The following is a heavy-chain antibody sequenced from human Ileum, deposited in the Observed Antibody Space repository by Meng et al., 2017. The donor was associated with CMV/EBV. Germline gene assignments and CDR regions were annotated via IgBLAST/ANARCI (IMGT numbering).Heavy chain of an antibody. D-gene: IGHD2-15*01. V-gene: IGHV1-18*01. J-gene: IGHJ6*02. CDR3: ARAGSGRSSSSCYLCPMDV. Sequence: ASVKVSCKTSGYTFSEYGISWVRQAPGEGLEWMGWISAYSNHTKYAQKLQGRVTMTTDPSTSTAFMELRRLRSDDTAVYFCARAGSGRSSSSCYLCPMDVWGQGTTVTVSS. CDR1: GYTFSEYG. CDR2: ISAYSNHT.